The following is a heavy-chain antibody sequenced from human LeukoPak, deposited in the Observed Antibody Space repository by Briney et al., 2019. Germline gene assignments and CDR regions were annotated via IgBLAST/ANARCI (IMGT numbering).Heavy chain of an antibody. J-gene: IGHJ4*02. Sequence: GASVKVSCKVSGYTLTELSMHWGRQAPGKGREWMGGFDPEDGETIYAQKFQGRVTMTEDTSTDTAYMELSSLRSEDTAVYYCATDPTTITIFGVVQNIWGQGTLVTVSS. V-gene: IGHV1-24*01. D-gene: IGHD3-3*01. CDR2: FDPEDGET. CDR3: ATDPTTITIFGVVQNI. CDR1: GYTLTELS.